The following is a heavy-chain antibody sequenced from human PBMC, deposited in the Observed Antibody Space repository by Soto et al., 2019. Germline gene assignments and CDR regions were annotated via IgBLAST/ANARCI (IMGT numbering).Heavy chain of an antibody. CDR1: GFTFTNYW. Sequence: EVQLVESGGGLVQPGESLTLSCAASGFTFTNYWMNWVRQAPGKGLEWVANIQEHGNQKNYVDSVKGRFTISRDNAGNLLYLQMNSLRTEDTAVYFCAGGHDFVVPIGRRDNVYYYRMDVWGQGTTVTVSS. CDR2: IQEHGNQK. V-gene: IGHV3-7*03. D-gene: IGHD2-2*01. J-gene: IGHJ6*02. CDR3: AGGHDFVVPIGRRDNVYYYRMDV.